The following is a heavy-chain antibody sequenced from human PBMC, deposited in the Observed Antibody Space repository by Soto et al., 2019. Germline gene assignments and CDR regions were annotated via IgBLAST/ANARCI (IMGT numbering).Heavy chain of an antibody. V-gene: IGHV1-18*01. D-gene: IGHD5-12*01. CDR1: GYTFTGYG. CDR2: ISAYNGNT. Sequence: ASVKVSCKASGYTFTGYGISWVRQAPGQGLEWMGWISAYNGNTNYAQKLQGRVTVTTDTSTSTAYMELRSLRSDDTAVYYCARERVATGYNWFDPWGQGTLVTVSS. CDR3: ARERVATGYNWFDP. J-gene: IGHJ5*02.